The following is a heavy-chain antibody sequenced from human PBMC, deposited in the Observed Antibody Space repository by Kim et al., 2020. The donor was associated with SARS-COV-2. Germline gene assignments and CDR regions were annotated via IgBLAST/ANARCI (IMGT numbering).Heavy chain of an antibody. CDR1: GFTFSSYA. CDR3: ARGLHCSSTSCYSQAAFVI. Sequence: GGSLRLSCAASGFTFSSYAMHWVRQAPGKGLEWVAVISYDGSNKYYADSVKGRFTISRDKSKNTLYLQMNSLRAEDTAVYYCARGLHCSSTSCYSQAAFVIWGQGTMVTVSS. J-gene: IGHJ3*02. V-gene: IGHV3-30-3*01. D-gene: IGHD2-2*01. CDR2: ISYDGSNK.